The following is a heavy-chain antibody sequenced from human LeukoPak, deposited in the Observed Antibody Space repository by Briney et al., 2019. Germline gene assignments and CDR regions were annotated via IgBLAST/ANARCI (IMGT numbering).Heavy chain of an antibody. V-gene: IGHV3-23*01. J-gene: IGHJ4*02. D-gene: IGHD6-13*01. CDR3: AQAGAYSSSWYGY. CDR2: ISGSGGDT. Sequence: SGGSLRLSCAASGFTFSSFAMSWVRQAPGKGLEWVSTISGSGGDTYYADSVKGRFIISRDNSKTTLYLQMNSLRAEDTAVYYCAQAGAYSSSWYGYWGQGTLVTVSS. CDR1: GFTFSSFA.